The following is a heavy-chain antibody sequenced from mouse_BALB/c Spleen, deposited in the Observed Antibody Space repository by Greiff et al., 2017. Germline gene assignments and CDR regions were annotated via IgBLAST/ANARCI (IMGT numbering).Heavy chain of an antibody. V-gene: IGHV1S56*01. D-gene: IGHD2-4*01. J-gene: IGHJ3*01. CDR3: ARGGIYYDYHCAY. Sequence: QVQLKESGPELVKPGASVRISCKASGYTFTSYYIHWVKQRPGQGLEWIGWIYPGNVNTKYNEKFKGKATLTADKSSSTAYMQLSSLTSEDSAVYFSARGGIYYDYHCAYWGQGTLVTVSA. CDR2: IYPGNVNT. CDR1: GYTFTSYY.